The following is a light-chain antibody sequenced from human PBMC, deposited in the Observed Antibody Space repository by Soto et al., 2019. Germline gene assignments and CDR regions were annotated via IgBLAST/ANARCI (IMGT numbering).Light chain of an antibody. CDR3: QQYGSSPFT. CDR2: GAS. CDR1: QSINTY. Sequence: ENVLTQSPATLSLSPGEGATLSCRASQSINTYLAWYQQKPGQAPRLLIYGASSRATGIPDRFSGSGSGTDFTLTISRLEPEDFAVYYCQQYGSSPFTFGPGTKVDIK. J-gene: IGKJ3*01. V-gene: IGKV3-20*01.